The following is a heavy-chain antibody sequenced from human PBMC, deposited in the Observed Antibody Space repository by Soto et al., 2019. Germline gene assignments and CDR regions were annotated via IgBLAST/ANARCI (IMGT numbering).Heavy chain of an antibody. V-gene: IGHV1-69*04. D-gene: IGHD1-26*01. J-gene: IGHJ4*02. CDR2: IIPILGIA. Sequence: SVKVSCKASGGTFSSYTISWVRQAPGQGLEWMGRIIPILGIANYAQKFQGRVTITRDTSASTAYMELSSLRSEDTAVYYCARDLGAWPDYWGQGTLVTVSS. CDR3: ARDLGAWPDY. CDR1: GGTFSSYT.